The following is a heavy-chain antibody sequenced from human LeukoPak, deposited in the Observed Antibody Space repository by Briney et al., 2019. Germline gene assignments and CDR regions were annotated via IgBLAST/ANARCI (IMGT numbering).Heavy chain of an antibody. V-gene: IGHV7-4-1*02. CDR1: GYTFTSYA. D-gene: IGHD3-10*01. CDR3: ARDQPVWFGEFNYYGVDV. Sequence: ASVKVSCKASGYTFTSYAMNWVRQAPGQGLEWMGWINTNTGNPTYAQGFTGRFVFSLDTSVGTAYLQISSLKAEDTAVYYCARDQPVWFGEFNYYGVDVWGQGTTVTVSS. CDR2: INTNTGNP. J-gene: IGHJ6*02.